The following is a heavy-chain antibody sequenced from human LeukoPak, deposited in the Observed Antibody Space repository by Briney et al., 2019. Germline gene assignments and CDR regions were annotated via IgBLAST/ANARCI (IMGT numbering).Heavy chain of an antibody. V-gene: IGHV4-34*01. CDR3: ARRPGDYGEDY. Sequence: SETLSLTCAVYGGSFSGYYWSWIRQPPGKGLEWIGEINHSGSTNYNPSLKSRVTISVDTSKNQFSLKLSSVTAADTAVYYCARRPGDYGEDYWGQGTLVTVSP. D-gene: IGHD4-17*01. CDR2: INHSGST. CDR1: GGSFSGYY. J-gene: IGHJ4*02.